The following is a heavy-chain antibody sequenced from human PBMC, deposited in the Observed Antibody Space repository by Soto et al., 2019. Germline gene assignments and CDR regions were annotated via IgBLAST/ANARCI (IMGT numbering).Heavy chain of an antibody. CDR1: GYTFTSYG. J-gene: IGHJ6*02. CDR2: ISAYNGNT. V-gene: IGHV1-18*01. D-gene: IGHD3-3*01. Sequence: QVPLVQSGAEVKKPGASVKVSCKASGYTFTSYGISWVRQAPGQGLEWMGWISAYNGNTNYAQKLQGRVTMTTDTSTSTAYMELRSLRSDDTAVYYCAREKYYDFWSGYASRKYGMDVWGQGTTVTVSS. CDR3: AREKYYDFWSGYASRKYGMDV.